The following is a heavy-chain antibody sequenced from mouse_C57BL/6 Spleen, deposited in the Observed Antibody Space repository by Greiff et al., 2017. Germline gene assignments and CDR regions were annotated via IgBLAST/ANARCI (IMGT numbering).Heavy chain of an antibody. Sequence: QVQLQQPGAELVMPGASVKLSCKASGYTFTSYWMHWVKQRPGQGLEWIGEIDPSDSYTNYNQKFKGKSTLTVDKSSSTAYMQLSSLTSDDSAVYYCARFYYGNYKEGAMDYWGQGTSVTVSS. J-gene: IGHJ4*01. CDR3: ARFYYGNYKEGAMDY. V-gene: IGHV1-69*01. CDR1: GYTFTSYW. D-gene: IGHD2-1*01. CDR2: IDPSDSYT.